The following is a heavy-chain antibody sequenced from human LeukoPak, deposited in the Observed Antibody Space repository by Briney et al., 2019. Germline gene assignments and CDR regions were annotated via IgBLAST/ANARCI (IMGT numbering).Heavy chain of an antibody. CDR3: ARGVWFGESSYYFDY. Sequence: GGSLRLSCAASGFTFSSYSMNWVRQAPGKGLEWVSSISSSSSYIYYADSVKGRFTISRDNAKNSLYLQMNSLRAEDTAVYYCARGVWFGESSYYFDYWGQGTLVTVSS. J-gene: IGHJ4*02. CDR2: ISSSSSYI. V-gene: IGHV3-21*01. CDR1: GFTFSSYS. D-gene: IGHD3-10*01.